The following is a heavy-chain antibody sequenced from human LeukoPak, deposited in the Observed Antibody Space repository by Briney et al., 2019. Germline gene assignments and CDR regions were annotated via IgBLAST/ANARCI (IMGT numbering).Heavy chain of an antibody. CDR2: INGSGDKT. V-gene: IGHV3-23*01. D-gene: IGHD1-14*01. CDR1: GFTLSNYA. CDR3: XKPAKTDSADY. Sequence: GGTLRLSCAASGFTLSNYAMNWVRQAPGKGLEWVSSINGSGDKTYYADSVKGRFSISRDNSKNTLYLQMNSLRAEDTAVYYCXKPAKTDSADYWGQGTLVTVSS. J-gene: IGHJ4*02.